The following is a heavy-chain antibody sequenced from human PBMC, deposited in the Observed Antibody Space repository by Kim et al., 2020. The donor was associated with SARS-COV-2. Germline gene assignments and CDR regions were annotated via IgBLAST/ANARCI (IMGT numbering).Heavy chain of an antibody. J-gene: IGHJ3*02. CDR2: IYSDGST. CDR3: ASLQGIAAQWGAFDI. D-gene: IGHD6-13*01. CDR1: GFTVSSNY. Sequence: GGSLRLSCAASGFTVSSNYMNWVRQAPGKGLEWVSVIYSDGSTYSADSVKGRFTISRDNSKNTLYLQMNSLRAEDTAVYYCASLQGIAAQWGAFDIWGQGTMVTVSS. V-gene: IGHV3-53*01.